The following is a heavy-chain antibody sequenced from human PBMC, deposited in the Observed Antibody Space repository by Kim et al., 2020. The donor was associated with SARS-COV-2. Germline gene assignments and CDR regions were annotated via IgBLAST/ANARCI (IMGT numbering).Heavy chain of an antibody. D-gene: IGHD2-8*01. Sequence: GGSLRLSCAASGFTFSTHWMHWVRQGPGKGLVAVSRINNDGSIAIHADSVRGRFTISRDNAKNTLYLQMNSLRAEDTAVYYCARGANAWRGIDYWGQGTLVTVSS. J-gene: IGHJ4*02. CDR3: ARGANAWRGIDY. V-gene: IGHV3-74*01. CDR1: GFTFSTHW. CDR2: INNDGSIA.